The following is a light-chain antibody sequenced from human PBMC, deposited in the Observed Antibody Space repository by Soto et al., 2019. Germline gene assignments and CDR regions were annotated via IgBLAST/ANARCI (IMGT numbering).Light chain of an antibody. CDR2: GAS. V-gene: IGKV3-15*01. Sequence: TQSPDTLSLSPGERATLSCRASQSVSTDLAWYQQKPGQAPRLLIFGASTRATGIPARFSGSGSGTEFILTISSLQSEDSAVYYCHQYNYWPPETFGQGTKVDI. CDR3: HQYNYWPPET. CDR1: QSVSTD. J-gene: IGKJ1*01.